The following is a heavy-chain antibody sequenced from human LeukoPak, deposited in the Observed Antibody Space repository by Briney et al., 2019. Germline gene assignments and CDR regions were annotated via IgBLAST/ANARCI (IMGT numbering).Heavy chain of an antibody. CDR1: GGSITSSSSY. Sequence: SETLSLTCPVSGGSITSSSSYWGWIRQPPGKGLEWIGYIYHSGSTYYNPSLKSRVTISVDRSKNQFSLKLSSVTAADTAVYYCASLGGYCSSTSCFVDYWGQGTLVTVSS. CDR2: IYHSGST. D-gene: IGHD2-2*01. V-gene: IGHV4-39*07. J-gene: IGHJ4*02. CDR3: ASLGGYCSSTSCFVDY.